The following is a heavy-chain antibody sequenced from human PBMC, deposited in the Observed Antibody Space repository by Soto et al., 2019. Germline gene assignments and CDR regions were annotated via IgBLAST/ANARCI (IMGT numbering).Heavy chain of an antibody. V-gene: IGHV3-21*01. CDR3: ARGEGIDLAGTLDH. Sequence: EVQLVESGGGLVKPGGSLRLSCAASGFTFSNYGFHWVRQAPGKGLEWVSSISSTSTYIYYADSVEGRFTISRDNAQNSLYLLINSLRAEDTAVSYCARGEGIDLAGTLDHWGQGALVTVSS. D-gene: IGHD6-19*01. CDR2: ISSTSTYI. CDR1: GFTFSNYG. J-gene: IGHJ4*02.